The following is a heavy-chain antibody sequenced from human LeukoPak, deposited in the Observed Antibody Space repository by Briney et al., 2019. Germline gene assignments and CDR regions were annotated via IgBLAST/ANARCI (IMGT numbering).Heavy chain of an antibody. J-gene: IGHJ4*02. CDR2: INPSGGST. Sequence: ASVKVSCKASGYTFTSYYMHWVRQAPGQGLEWMGIINPSGGSTSYAQKFQGRVTMTRDTSTSTVYMELSSLRSEDTAVYYCARGYCSSTSCEQIGRHLRFLEWLFPAFDYWGQGTLATVSS. CDR3: ARGYCSSTSCEQIGRHLRFLEWLFPAFDY. D-gene: IGHD3-3*01. CDR1: GYTFTSYY. V-gene: IGHV1-46*03.